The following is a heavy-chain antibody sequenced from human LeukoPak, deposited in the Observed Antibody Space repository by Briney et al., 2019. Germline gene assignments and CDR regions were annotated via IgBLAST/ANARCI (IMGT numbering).Heavy chain of an antibody. V-gene: IGHV1-46*01. CDR2: INPSGGST. CDR1: GYTFTSYY. J-gene: IGHJ3*02. CDR3: ARVRGPLEDSDAFDI. D-gene: IGHD3-22*01. Sequence: ASVKVSCKASGYTFTSYYMHWVRQAPGQGLEWMGIINPSGGSTSYAQKFQGRVTMTRDTSTGTVYMELSSLRSEDTAVYYCARVRGPLEDSDAFDIWGQGTMVTVSS.